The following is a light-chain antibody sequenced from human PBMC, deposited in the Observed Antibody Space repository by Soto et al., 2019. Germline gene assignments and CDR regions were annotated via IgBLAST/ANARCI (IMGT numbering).Light chain of an antibody. Sequence: SALTQPASVSGSPGQSITISCTGTSSDVGTYNYVSWYQQHPGKAPKLIIYDVSTRPSGLSNRFSGSKSGNTASLTISGLQAEDEADYFCISYASTSTLVVFGGGTKLTVL. J-gene: IGLJ2*01. CDR3: ISYASTSTLVV. V-gene: IGLV2-14*01. CDR1: SSDVGTYNY. CDR2: DVS.